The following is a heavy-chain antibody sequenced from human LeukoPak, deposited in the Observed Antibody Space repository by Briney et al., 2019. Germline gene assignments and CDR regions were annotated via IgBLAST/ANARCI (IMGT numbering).Heavy chain of an antibody. Sequence: SETLSLTCTVSGGSISSSSYYWGWIRQPPGTGLEWIGSIYYSGSTYYNPSLKSRVTISVDTSKNQFSLKLSSVTAADTAVYYCARAIAARRRVGWDYFDYWGQGTLVTVSS. CDR3: ARAIAARRRVGWDYFDY. J-gene: IGHJ4*02. CDR1: GGSISSSSYY. V-gene: IGHV4-39*07. D-gene: IGHD6-6*01. CDR2: IYYSGST.